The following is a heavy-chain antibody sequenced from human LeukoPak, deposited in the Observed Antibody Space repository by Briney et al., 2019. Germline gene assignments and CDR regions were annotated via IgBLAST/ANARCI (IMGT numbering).Heavy chain of an antibody. J-gene: IGHJ5*02. CDR2: INPNSGGT. CDR3: ARVKTPDYYGSGRPANWFDP. V-gene: IGHV1-2*02. CDR1: GYTFTGYY. D-gene: IGHD3-10*01. Sequence: GASVKVSCKASGYTFTGYYMHWVRQAPGQGLEWMGWINPNSGGTNYAQKFQGRVTMTRDTSISTACMELSRLRSDDTAVYYCARVKTPDYYGSGRPANWFDPWGQGTLVTVSS.